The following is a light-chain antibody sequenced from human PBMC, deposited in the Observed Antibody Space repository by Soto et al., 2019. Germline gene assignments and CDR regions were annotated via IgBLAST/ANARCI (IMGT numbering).Light chain of an antibody. Sequence: EIVLTQSPGTLSLSPGERATLPCRASQSVSSNYLAWYQQKPGQAPRLLIYGASSRATGIPDRFSVSGSGTDFTLSINRLEPEDFAVYYCHQYGSSPQTFGQGTKVEI. CDR1: QSVSSNY. CDR3: HQYGSSPQT. CDR2: GAS. J-gene: IGKJ1*01. V-gene: IGKV3-20*01.